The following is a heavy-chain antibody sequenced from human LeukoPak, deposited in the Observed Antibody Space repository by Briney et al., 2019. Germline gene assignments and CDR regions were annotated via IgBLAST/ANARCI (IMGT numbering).Heavy chain of an antibody. CDR1: GFTFDDYG. J-gene: IGHJ4*02. D-gene: IGHD1-26*01. CDR3: ARDLQVGATSGPGY. Sequence: GGSLRLSCAASGFTFDDYGMSWVRQAPGKGLDRDSGINWNGGSTGYADSVKGRFTISRDNAKNSLYLQMNSLRAEDTALYYCARDLQVGATSGPGYWGQGTLVTVSS. CDR2: INWNGGST. V-gene: IGHV3-20*04.